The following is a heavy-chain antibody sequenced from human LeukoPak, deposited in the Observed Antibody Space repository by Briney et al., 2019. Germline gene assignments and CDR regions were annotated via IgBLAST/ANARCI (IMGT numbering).Heavy chain of an antibody. CDR3: ARDSIAAASRMDY. CDR1: GFTFSSYA. D-gene: IGHD6-13*01. J-gene: IGHJ4*02. V-gene: IGHV3-23*01. Sequence: GGSLRLSCAASGFTFSSYAMSWVRQGPGKGLECVSGISGSGDSTYYADSVKGRFTISRDNSTNTLYLQMNSLRAEDTAVYYCARDSIAAASRMDYWGQGTLVTVSS. CDR2: ISGSGDST.